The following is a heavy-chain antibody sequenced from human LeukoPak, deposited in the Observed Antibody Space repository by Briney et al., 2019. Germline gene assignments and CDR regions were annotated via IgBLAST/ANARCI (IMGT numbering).Heavy chain of an antibody. CDR3: ARVIGWDEPFDL. Sequence: GGSLRLSCAASGFTFSSYSMNWVRQAPGKGLEWVSSISSSSSYIYYADSVKGRFTISRDNSKNTLYLQMNSLRVEDTAVYYCARVIGWDEPFDLWGHGTLVTVSS. D-gene: IGHD1-26*01. CDR2: ISSSSSYI. CDR1: GFTFSSYS. V-gene: IGHV3-21*01. J-gene: IGHJ3*01.